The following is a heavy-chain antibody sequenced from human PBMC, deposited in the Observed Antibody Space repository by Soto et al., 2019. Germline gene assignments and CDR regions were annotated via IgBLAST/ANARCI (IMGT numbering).Heavy chain of an antibody. D-gene: IGHD2-15*01. J-gene: IGHJ3*02. V-gene: IGHV4-34*01. CDR2: VTPSGGS. CDR3: TTSGRRWPDAFDI. Sequence: SETMSLTCTVDGGYFNSYFWNWVRKPPGKGLEWIGEVTPSGGSNYNPSLKSRVTISKDTSKNQFSLKVTSVNAADTAVYYCTTSGRRWPDAFDIWAQGAMVTVSS. CDR1: GGYFNSYF.